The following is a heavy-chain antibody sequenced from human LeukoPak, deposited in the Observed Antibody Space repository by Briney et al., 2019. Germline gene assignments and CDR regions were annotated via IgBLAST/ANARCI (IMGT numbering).Heavy chain of an antibody. D-gene: IGHD5-18*01. Sequence: SETLSLTCTVSGGSISGSSYYWGWIRQPPGKGLEWIGSIYYSGSTYYNPSLKSRVTISVDTSKNQFSLKLSSVTAADTAVYYCARLPDTAMVEDWGQGTLVTVSS. CDR3: ARLPDTAMVED. J-gene: IGHJ4*02. CDR1: GGSISGSSYY. V-gene: IGHV4-39*01. CDR2: IYYSGST.